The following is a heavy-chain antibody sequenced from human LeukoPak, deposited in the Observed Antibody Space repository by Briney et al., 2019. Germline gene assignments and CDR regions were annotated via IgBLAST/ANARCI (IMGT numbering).Heavy chain of an antibody. D-gene: IGHD1-26*01. CDR1: GFTFNSYW. CDR2: INTDGSST. CDR3: ARHPLRPGATGGFDI. J-gene: IGHJ3*02. V-gene: IGHV3-74*01. Sequence: GGSLRLSCAASGFTFNSYWMHWVRQAPGKGLLWVSRINTDGSSTHYADSVKGRLTISRDNAKNMLYLQMNSLRAEDTAVYYCARHPLRPGATGGFDIWGQGTMVTVSS.